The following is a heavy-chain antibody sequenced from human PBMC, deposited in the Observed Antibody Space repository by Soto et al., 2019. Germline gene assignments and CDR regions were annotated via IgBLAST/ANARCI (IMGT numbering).Heavy chain of an antibody. D-gene: IGHD5-12*01. V-gene: IGHV1-3*01. CDR1: GYSFTSYA. Sequence: VASVKVSCKASGYSFTSYAMHWVRQAPGQRLEWMGWINAGNGNTKYSQRFQGRVAITRDTSASTAYMELSSLRSEDTAVYYCERVSPIGSTFSGYDAFDYWGRGTLVTVSS. J-gene: IGHJ4*02. CDR2: INAGNGNT. CDR3: ERVSPIGSTFSGYDAFDY.